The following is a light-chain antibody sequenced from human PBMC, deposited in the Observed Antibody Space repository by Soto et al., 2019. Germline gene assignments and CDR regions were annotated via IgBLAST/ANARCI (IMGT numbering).Light chain of an antibody. J-gene: IGKJ1*01. CDR1: QSISSW. CDR3: QQYNSYGWT. CDR2: DAS. V-gene: IGKV1-5*01. Sequence: DFRMTQSPSTLSASMGDSATIXXRASQSISSWLAWYQQKPGKAPKIXIYDASSLESGVPSRFSGSGSGTEFTLTISSLQPDDFATYYCQQYNSYGWTFGQGTKVEIK.